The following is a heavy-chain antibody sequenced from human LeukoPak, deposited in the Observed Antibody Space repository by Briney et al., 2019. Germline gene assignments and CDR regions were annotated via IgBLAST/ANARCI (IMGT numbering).Heavy chain of an antibody. J-gene: IGHJ6*03. CDR3: AREYRGYCSSTSCPLGVYYYYMDV. V-gene: IGHV4-59*11. CDR1: GGSISSHY. D-gene: IGHD2-2*01. Sequence: SETLSLTCTVSGGSISSHYWSWIRQPPGKGLEWIGYIYYSGSTNYNPSLKSRVTISVDTSKNQFSLKLSPVTAADTAVYYCAREYRGYCSSTSCPLGVYYYYMDVWGKGTTVTVSS. CDR2: IYYSGST.